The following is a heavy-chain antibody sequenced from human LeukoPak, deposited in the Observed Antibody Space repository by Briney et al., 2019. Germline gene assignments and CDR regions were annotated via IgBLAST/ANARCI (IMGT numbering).Heavy chain of an antibody. CDR2: IYSGGST. D-gene: IGHD3-10*01. J-gene: IGHJ4*02. CDR3: ARHYYGSGSYFV. Sequence: GGSLRLSCAAPGFTVSSNYMSWVRQAPGKGLEWVSVIYSGGSTYYADSVKGRFTISRDNSKNTLCLQMNSLRAEDTAVYYCARHYYGSGSYFVWGQGTLVTVSS. V-gene: IGHV3-66*04. CDR1: GFTVSSNY.